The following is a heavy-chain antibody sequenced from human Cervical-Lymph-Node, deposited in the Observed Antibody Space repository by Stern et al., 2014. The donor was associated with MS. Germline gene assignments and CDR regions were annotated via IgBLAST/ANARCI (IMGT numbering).Heavy chain of an antibody. Sequence: QVQLVESGAEMKKPGASVKVSCMASGYSFTSYFIIWVRQAPGQGLEWKGLINHSAGNTNCAQKFQGRVVMTSDTSTGTVYLELSSLRSEDTAVYYCARDEGADYWGQGTLVTVSS. J-gene: IGHJ4*02. CDR1: GYSFTSYF. CDR3: ARDEGADY. CDR2: INHSAGNT. V-gene: IGHV1-46*01.